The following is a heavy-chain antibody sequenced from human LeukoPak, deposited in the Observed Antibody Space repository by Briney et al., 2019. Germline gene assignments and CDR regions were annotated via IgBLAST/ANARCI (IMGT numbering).Heavy chain of an antibody. V-gene: IGHV4-39*01. CDR3: ARGFRGSIPADYYFYYYMDV. J-gene: IGHJ6*03. CDR1: SGSISSSIYY. Sequence: PSETLSLTCAVSSGSISSSIYYWGWIRQPPGKGLEWIGTIYYTGSTYLNPSLKSRVTISVDTSRNQFSLKLSLATAADTAVYYCARGFRGSIPADYYFYYYMDVWGKGTTVTVSS. D-gene: IGHD2-2*01. CDR2: IYYTGST.